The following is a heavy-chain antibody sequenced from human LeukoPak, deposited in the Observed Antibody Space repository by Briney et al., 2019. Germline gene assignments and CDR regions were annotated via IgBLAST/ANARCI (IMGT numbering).Heavy chain of an antibody. J-gene: IGHJ4*02. CDR2: IRYDGSNK. Sequence: GGSLRLSCAASGFIFSSYGMHWVRQAPGKGLEWVTFIRYDGSNKYYADSEKGRFTISRDNSKTTLFLQMNSLRAEDTAVYYCARALRLESGYDLGYWGQGTLVTVSS. V-gene: IGHV3-30*02. CDR3: ARALRLESGYDLGY. D-gene: IGHD5-12*01. CDR1: GFIFSSYG.